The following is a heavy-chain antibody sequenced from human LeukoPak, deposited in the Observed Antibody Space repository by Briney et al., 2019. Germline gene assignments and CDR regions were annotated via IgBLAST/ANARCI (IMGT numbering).Heavy chain of an antibody. Sequence: SETLSLTCTVSGGSVSSGSYYWSWIRQPPGKGLEWIGYIYYSGSTNYSPSLKSRVTISVDTSKNQFSLKLSSVTAADTAVYYCARDSDTHTDYWGQGTLVTVSS. D-gene: IGHD5-18*01. CDR2: IYYSGST. V-gene: IGHV4-61*01. CDR1: GGSVSSGSYY. CDR3: ARDSDTHTDY. J-gene: IGHJ4*02.